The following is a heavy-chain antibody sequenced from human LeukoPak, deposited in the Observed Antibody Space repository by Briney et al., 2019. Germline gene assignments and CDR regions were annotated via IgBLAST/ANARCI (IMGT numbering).Heavy chain of an antibody. D-gene: IGHD5-18*01. CDR3: ARDETKRGYSYGTSPFDY. CDR1: GFTFSSFP. V-gene: IGHV3-30*04. CDR2: ISYDGNNE. Sequence: PGGSLRLSCAASGFTFSSFPMHWVRQAPGKGLERVALISYDGNNEYYADSAKGRFTIHRDNSKNTLYLQMNSLRAEDTAVYYCARDETKRGYSYGTSPFDYWGQGTLVTVSS. J-gene: IGHJ4*02.